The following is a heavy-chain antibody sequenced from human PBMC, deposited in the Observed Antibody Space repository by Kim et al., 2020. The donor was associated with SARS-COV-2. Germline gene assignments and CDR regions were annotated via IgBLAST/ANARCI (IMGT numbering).Heavy chain of an antibody. D-gene: IGHD5-18*01. V-gene: IGHV3-30-3*01. CDR3: ATEDTAMALDY. CDR2: ISYDGSNK. CDR1: GFTFSSYA. Sequence: GGSLRLSCAASGFTFSSYAMHWVRQAPGKGLEWVAVISYDGSNKYYADSVKGRFTISRDNSKNTLYLQMNSLRAEDTAVYYCATEDTAMALDYWGQGTLV. J-gene: IGHJ4*02.